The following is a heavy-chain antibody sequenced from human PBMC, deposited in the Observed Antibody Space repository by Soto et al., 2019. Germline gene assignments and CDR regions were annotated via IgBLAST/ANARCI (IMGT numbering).Heavy chain of an antibody. J-gene: IGHJ6*02. V-gene: IGHV1-58*01. CDR2: IVVGSGNT. D-gene: IGHD4-17*01. Sequence: ASVKVSCKASGFTFTSSAVQWVRQARGQRLEWIGWIVVGSGNTNYAQKFQERVTITRDMSTSTAYLQWTSLKASDTAIYFCARPTDYHYGMQVWGQGTTVTVSS. CDR3: ARPTDYHYGMQV. CDR1: GFTFTSSA.